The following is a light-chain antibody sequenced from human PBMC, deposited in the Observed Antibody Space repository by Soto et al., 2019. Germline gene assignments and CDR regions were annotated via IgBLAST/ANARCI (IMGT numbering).Light chain of an antibody. V-gene: IGKV1-8*01. CDR1: QGISSY. CDR3: QQYDSYLS. J-gene: IGKJ5*01. CDR2: AAS. Sequence: AVRMTQYPSSFSASTGDRVTITCRASQGISSYVAWYQQKPGKAPKLLIYAASTLQSGVPSRFSGSGSGKEFILTISCLQSEDFATYYCQQYDSYLSFGQGTRLEIK.